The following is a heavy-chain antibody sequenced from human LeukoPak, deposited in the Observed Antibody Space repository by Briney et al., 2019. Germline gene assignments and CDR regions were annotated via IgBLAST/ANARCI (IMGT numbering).Heavy chain of an antibody. Sequence: GGSMRLSCAASGFTFSSYAMSWVRQAPGKGLEWVSAISGSGGSTYYADSVKGRFIISRDNSKYTLYLQMNSLRAEDTAVYYCAKAPRGSYFDYWGQGTLVTVSS. D-gene: IGHD3-10*01. CDR2: ISGSGGST. V-gene: IGHV3-23*01. J-gene: IGHJ4*02. CDR3: AKAPRGSYFDY. CDR1: GFTFSSYA.